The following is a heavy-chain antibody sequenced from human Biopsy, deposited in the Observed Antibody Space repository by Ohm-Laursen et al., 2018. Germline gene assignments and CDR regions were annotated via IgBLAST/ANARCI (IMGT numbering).Heavy chain of an antibody. J-gene: IGHJ4*02. CDR3: ALGGGSYVNFDY. V-gene: IGHV4-59*07. CDR2: ISNSGNT. Sequence: SDTLSLTCTVSGDSINSSYWSWIRQAPGKGLEWIGFISNSGNTNYNPSLKSRVTISADTSKNQFSLRLSSVTAADTAVYYCALGGGSYVNFDYWGQGTLATVSS. D-gene: IGHD1-26*01. CDR1: GDSINSSY.